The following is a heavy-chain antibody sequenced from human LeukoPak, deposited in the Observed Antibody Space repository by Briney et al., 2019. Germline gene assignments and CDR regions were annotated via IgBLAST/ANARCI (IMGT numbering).Heavy chain of an antibody. CDR1: GFTFSSYG. V-gene: IGHV3-30*18. CDR2: ISHDGSNK. Sequence: GRSLRLSCAASGFTFSSYGMHWVRQAPGKGLECVAVISHDGSNKYYADSVKGRFTISRDNSKNTLYLQMNSLRAEDTAVYYCAKDRRLHLGEFLGRKETNWFDPWGQGTLVTVSS. D-gene: IGHD3-16*01. J-gene: IGHJ5*02. CDR3: AKDRRLHLGEFLGRKETNWFDP.